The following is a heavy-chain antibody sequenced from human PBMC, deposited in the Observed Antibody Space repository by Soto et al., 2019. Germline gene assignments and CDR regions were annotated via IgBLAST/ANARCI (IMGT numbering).Heavy chain of an antibody. V-gene: IGHV4-34*01. CDR1: GGSFSAYY. J-gene: IGHJ4*02. D-gene: IGHD5-12*01. CDR3: ARGVGYAGVDY. Sequence: SETLSLTCAVYGGSFSAYYWSWIRQPPGKGLEWIGEINHSGNTTYNPSLKSRVTISVDRSKNQFSLKLSSVTAADTALYYCARGVGYAGVDYWGQGTLVTVSS. CDR2: INHSGNT.